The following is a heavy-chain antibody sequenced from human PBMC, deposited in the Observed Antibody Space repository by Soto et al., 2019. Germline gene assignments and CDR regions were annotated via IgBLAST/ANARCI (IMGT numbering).Heavy chain of an antibody. J-gene: IGHJ5*02. D-gene: IGHD2-15*01. CDR1: GYTFTDYD. CDR3: ARVAVAARPRWYNWFDP. CDR2: MNPNSGET. Sequence: ASVKVSCKTSGYTFTDYDINWVRQANGQGLEWIGWMNPNSGETGYAQKFQGRVTMTRSASLSTAYLELSSLRSEDTAVYYCARVAVAARPRWYNWFDPWGQGTLVTVSS. V-gene: IGHV1-8*01.